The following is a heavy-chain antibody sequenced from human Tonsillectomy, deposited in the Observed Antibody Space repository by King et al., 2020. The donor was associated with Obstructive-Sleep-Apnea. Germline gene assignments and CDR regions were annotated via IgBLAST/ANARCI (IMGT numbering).Heavy chain of an antibody. J-gene: IGHJ6*02. D-gene: IGHD6-13*01. V-gene: IGHV3-30*04. CDR2: LSYDGRHN. CDR1: GFPFRSFA. Sequence: VPLVASGGGLVPPGRSLSLSCVVSGFPFRSFALHWVRPAPGKGLEWVAVLSYDGRHNYSGASVPGRFTLSRDNFKATLYLQMHSLRAEDTAVYYCARVGAYTSTWDLASAGYGMDVWGQGTTVTGS. CDR3: ARVGAYTSTWDLASAGYGMDV.